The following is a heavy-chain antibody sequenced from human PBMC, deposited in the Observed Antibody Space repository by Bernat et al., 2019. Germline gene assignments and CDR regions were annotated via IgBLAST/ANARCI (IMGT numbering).Heavy chain of an antibody. D-gene: IGHD3-22*01. CDR1: GGSISSGSYY. CDR3: ARDRAMYYYDSSGYSNDAFDI. J-gene: IGHJ3*02. CDR2: IYTSGST. Sequence: QVQLQESGPGLVKPSQTLSLTCTVSGGSISSGSYYWSWIRQPAGKGLEWIGRIYTSGSTNYNPPLKRRVTISVDTSKNQFSLRMSSVTAADTAVYYCARDRAMYYYDSSGYSNDAFDIWGQGTMVTVPS. V-gene: IGHV4-61*02.